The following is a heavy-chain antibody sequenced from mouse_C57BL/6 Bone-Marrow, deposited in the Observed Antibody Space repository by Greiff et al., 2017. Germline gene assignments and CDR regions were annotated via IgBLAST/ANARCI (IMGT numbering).Heavy chain of an antibody. Sequence: EVQVEESEGGLVQPGSSMKLSCTASGFTFSDYYMAWVRQVPEKGLEWVANINYDGSSTYYLDSLKSRFIISRDNAKNILYLQMSSLKSEDTATYYCARDAGDYGYYAMDYWGQGTSVTVSS. D-gene: IGHD2-4*01. CDR3: ARDAGDYGYYAMDY. CDR2: INYDGSST. V-gene: IGHV5-16*01. J-gene: IGHJ4*01. CDR1: GFTFSDYY.